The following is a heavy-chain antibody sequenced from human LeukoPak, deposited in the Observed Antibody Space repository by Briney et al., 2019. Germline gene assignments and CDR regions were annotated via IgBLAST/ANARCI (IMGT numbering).Heavy chain of an antibody. J-gene: IGHJ3*02. CDR3: ARDSLGLRAFDI. D-gene: IGHD3/OR15-3a*01. Sequence: XSSYYWSWIRXPAGKGLEWIGRIYTSGSTNYNPSLKSRVTMSVDTSKDQISLNLSSVTAADTAVYYCARDSLGLRAFDIWGQGTMITVSS. V-gene: IGHV4-4*07. CDR2: IYTSGST. CDR1: XSSYY.